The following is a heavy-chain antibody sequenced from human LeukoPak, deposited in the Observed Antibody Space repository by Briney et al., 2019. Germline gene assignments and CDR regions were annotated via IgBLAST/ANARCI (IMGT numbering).Heavy chain of an antibody. V-gene: IGHV4-39*06. Sequence: SETPSLTCTVSGGSISSSSHYWGCIRQSPGKGLEWIGSVYHSGTTYYNPSLKSRVTISVDTSKNQFPLKLKSVTAADTAVYYCTTARGDSSGWYAWFDPWGQGTLVTVSS. CDR3: TTARGDSSGWYAWFDP. D-gene: IGHD6-19*01. CDR2: VYHSGTT. CDR1: GGSISSSSHY. J-gene: IGHJ5*02.